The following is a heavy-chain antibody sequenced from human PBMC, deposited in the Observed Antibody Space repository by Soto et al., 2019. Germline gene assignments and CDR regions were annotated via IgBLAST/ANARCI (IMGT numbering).Heavy chain of an antibody. CDR1: GGIFRSYP. J-gene: IGHJ5*02. CDR2: IIPIFGTA. D-gene: IGHD5-12*01. V-gene: IGHV1-69*01. Sequence: SVKVSFKPSGGIFRSYPMSWVRQAPGQGLEWMGGIIPIFGTANYAQKFQGRVTITADESTSTAYMELSSLRSEDTAVYYCARDIVATIKGGNWFDPWGQGTLVTVSS. CDR3: ARDIVATIKGGNWFDP.